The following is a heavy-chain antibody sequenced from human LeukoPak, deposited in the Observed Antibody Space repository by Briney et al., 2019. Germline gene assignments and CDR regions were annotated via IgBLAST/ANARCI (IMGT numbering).Heavy chain of an antibody. J-gene: IGHJ4*02. CDR2: ISYDGSNK. V-gene: IGHV3-30*18. Sequence: GGSLRLSCAPSGFTFSSFAMSWVRQAPGKGLEWVAVISYDGSNKYYADSVKGRFTISRDNSKNTLYLQMNSLRAEDTAVYYCAKDPGDGYNYNYFDYWGQGTLVTVSS. D-gene: IGHD5-24*01. CDR1: GFTFSSFA. CDR3: AKDPGDGYNYNYFDY.